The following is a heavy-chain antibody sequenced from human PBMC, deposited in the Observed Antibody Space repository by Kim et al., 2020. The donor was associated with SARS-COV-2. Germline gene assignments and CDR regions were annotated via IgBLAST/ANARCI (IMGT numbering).Heavy chain of an antibody. CDR1: GYSFTSYW. CDR2: IYPGDSDT. V-gene: IGHV5-51*01. Sequence: GESLKISCKGSGYSFTSYWIGWVRQMPGKGLEWMGIIYPGDSDTRYSPSFQGQVTISADKSISTAYLQWSSLKASDTAMYYCARLPGRTMVRALGAFDIWGQGTMVTVSS. D-gene: IGHD3-10*01. J-gene: IGHJ3*02. CDR3: ARLPGRTMVRALGAFDI.